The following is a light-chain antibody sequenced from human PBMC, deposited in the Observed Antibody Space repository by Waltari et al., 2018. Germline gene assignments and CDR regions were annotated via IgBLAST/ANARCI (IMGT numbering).Light chain of an antibody. CDR1: SSDVGGYNY. CDR3: SSYTSSSSFSISSSVL. Sequence: QSALTQPASVSGSSGQSITISCTGPSSDVGGYNYASWYQQHPGKAPKLLIYDVTDRPSGVSSRFSGSKSGNTASLTISGLQAEDEADYYCSSYTSSSSFSISSSVLFGGGTKVTVL. CDR2: DVT. V-gene: IGLV2-14*03. J-gene: IGLJ2*01.